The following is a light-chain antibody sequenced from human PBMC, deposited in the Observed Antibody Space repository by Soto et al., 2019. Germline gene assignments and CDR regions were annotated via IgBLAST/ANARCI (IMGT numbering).Light chain of an antibody. CDR1: QRIGPY. V-gene: IGKV1-39*01. Sequence: QMTLSPSAVSATVEDSVTITCRASQRIGPYVNWYQQKPGKPPKLLISAATNLEDGVPSRFGGSGSGTHFTLSVSSLQPEDFATYYCQQSYSPPGWTSCQGANVDIK. J-gene: IGKJ1*01. CDR2: AAT. CDR3: QQSYSPPGWT.